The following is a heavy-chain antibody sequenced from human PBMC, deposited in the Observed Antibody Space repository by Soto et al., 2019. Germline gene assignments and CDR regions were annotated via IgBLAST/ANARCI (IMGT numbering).Heavy chain of an antibody. CDR1: GFTFSSYG. J-gene: IGHJ4*02. Sequence: QVQLVESGGGVVQHGRSLRLSCAASGFTFSSYGMHWVRQAPGKGLEWVAVIWYDGSNKYYADSVKGRFTISRDNSKNTLYLQMNSLRAEDTAVYYCARNNYDDYVWGSYDYWGQGTLVTVSS. CDR2: IWYDGSNK. CDR3: ARNNYDDYVWGSYDY. D-gene: IGHD3-16*01. V-gene: IGHV3-33*01.